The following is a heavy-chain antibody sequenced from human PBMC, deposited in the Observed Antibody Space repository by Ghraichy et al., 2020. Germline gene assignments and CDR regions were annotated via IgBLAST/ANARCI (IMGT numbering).Heavy chain of an antibody. V-gene: IGHV3-21*01. D-gene: IGHD1-26*01. CDR1: GFTFSRYS. CDR2: SYTSTRDI. J-gene: IGHJ4*02. Sequence: GESLNISCAASGFTFSRYSMNWVRRAPGKGLEWVSSSYTSTRDIYVADSVKGRFTISRDNAKNALYLQMNSLRAEDTAVYYCARLAPYSGSYSTEYYFDYWGQGTLVTVSS. CDR3: ARLAPYSGSYSTEYYFDY.